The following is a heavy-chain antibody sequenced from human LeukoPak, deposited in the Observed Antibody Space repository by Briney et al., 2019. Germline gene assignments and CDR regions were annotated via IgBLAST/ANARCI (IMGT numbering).Heavy chain of an antibody. CDR3: AKGGGNWNYYYYYMDV. J-gene: IGHJ6*03. V-gene: IGHV3-33*06. CDR1: GFTFSSYG. CDR2: IWYDGSNK. Sequence: PGRSLRLSCAASGFTFSSYGMHWVRQAPGKGLEWVAVIWYDGSNKYYADSVKGRFTISRDNSKNTLYLQMNSLRAEDTAVYYCAKGGGNWNYYYYYMDVWGKGTTVTVSS. D-gene: IGHD1-20*01.